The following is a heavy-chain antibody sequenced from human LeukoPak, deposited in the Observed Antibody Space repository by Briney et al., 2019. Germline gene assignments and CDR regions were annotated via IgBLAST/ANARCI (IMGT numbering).Heavy chain of an antibody. D-gene: IGHD3-10*01. Sequence: ASVKVSCKASGYTFTSYYMHWVRQAPGQGLEWMGIINPSGGSTSYAQKFQGRVTMTRDTFTSTVYMELSSLRSEDTAVYYCARLTMVRGVITHFDYWGQGTLVTVSS. CDR3: ARLTMVRGVITHFDY. J-gene: IGHJ4*02. CDR2: INPSGGST. CDR1: GYTFTSYY. V-gene: IGHV1-46*03.